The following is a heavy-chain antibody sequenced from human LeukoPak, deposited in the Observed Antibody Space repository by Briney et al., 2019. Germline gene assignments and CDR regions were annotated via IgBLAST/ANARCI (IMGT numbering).Heavy chain of an antibody. CDR3: ARSAFYYDSDSYYSAEYFQH. CDR1: GFTFSSYS. D-gene: IGHD3-22*01. CDR2: ISSSSSYI. J-gene: IGHJ1*01. Sequence: GGSLRLSCAASGFTFSSYSMNWVRQAPGKGLEWVSSISSSSSYIYYADSVKGRFTISRDNAKNSVYLQMDSLRAEDTAVYYCARSAFYYDSDSYYSAEYFQHWGQGTLVTVSP. V-gene: IGHV3-21*04.